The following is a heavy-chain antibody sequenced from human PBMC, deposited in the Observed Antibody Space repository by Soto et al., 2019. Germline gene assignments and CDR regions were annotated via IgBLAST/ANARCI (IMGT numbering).Heavy chain of an antibody. Sequence: QVQLQESGPGLVKPSETLSLTCTVSGGSISSYYWSWIRQPPGKGLEWIGYIYYSGSTNYNPSLKSRVTTSVDTSKNQFSLKLSSVTAADTAVYYCARVSGGDFDYWGQGTLVTVSS. CDR3: ARVSGGDFDY. D-gene: IGHD6-19*01. J-gene: IGHJ4*02. CDR2: IYYSGST. V-gene: IGHV4-59*01. CDR1: GGSISSYY.